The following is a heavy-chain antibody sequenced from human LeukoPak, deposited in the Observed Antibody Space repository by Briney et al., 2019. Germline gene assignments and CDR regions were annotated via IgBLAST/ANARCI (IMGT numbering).Heavy chain of an antibody. Sequence: GGSLRLSCSASGFTFSSYAMHWVRQAPGKGLEYVSAISSNGGSTYDADSVKGRFTISRDNSKNTLYLQMSSLRAEDTAVYYCVKGGYCSSTSCYARGFPNYYYYYGMDVWGKGTTVTVSS. D-gene: IGHD2-2*01. J-gene: IGHJ6*04. CDR1: GFTFSSYA. CDR2: ISSNGGST. CDR3: VKGGYCSSTSCYARGFPNYYYYYGMDV. V-gene: IGHV3-64D*06.